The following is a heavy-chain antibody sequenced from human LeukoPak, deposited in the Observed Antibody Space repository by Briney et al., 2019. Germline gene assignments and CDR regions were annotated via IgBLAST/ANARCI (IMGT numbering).Heavy chain of an antibody. CDR1: GFTFDDYA. V-gene: IGHV3-9*01. Sequence: PGGSLRLSCAASGFTFDDYAMHWVRQAPGRGLEWVSGISWNSGSIGYADSVKGRFTISRDNAKNSLYLQMNSLRAEDTALYYCAKAPHYYDSSGFWGFDYWGQGTLVTVSS. CDR3: AKAPHYYDSSGFWGFDY. CDR2: ISWNSGSI. J-gene: IGHJ4*02. D-gene: IGHD3-22*01.